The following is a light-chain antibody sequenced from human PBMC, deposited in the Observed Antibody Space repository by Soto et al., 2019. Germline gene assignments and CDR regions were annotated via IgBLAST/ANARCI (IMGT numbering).Light chain of an antibody. J-gene: IGKJ1*01. CDR1: QSVSNNY. Sequence: SQSPAALSVSPGERATLSCRASQSVSNNYLAWYQQKPGQAPRLLIYGASNRATGIPDRFSGSGSGTDFTLTISRLEPEDFAVYYCQQYGSPGPFGQGTKVDI. CDR2: GAS. V-gene: IGKV3-20*01. CDR3: QQYGSPGP.